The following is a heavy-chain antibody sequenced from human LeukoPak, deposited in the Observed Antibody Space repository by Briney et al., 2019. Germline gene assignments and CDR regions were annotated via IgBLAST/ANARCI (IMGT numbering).Heavy chain of an antibody. CDR3: AKGGYSYGPPLWD. Sequence: GRSLRLPCAASGFTFSSYGMHWVRQAPGKGLEWVAVISYDGSNKYYADSVKGRFTISRDNSKNTLYLQMNSLRAEDTAVYYCAKGGYSYGPPLWDWGQGTLVTVSS. CDR2: ISYDGSNK. CDR1: GFTFSSYG. J-gene: IGHJ4*02. V-gene: IGHV3-30*18. D-gene: IGHD5-18*01.